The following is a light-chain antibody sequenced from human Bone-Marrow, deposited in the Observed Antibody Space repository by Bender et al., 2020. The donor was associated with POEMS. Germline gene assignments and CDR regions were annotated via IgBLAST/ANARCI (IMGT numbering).Light chain of an antibody. V-gene: IGLV2-23*02. CDR3: CSYADSSTLV. Sequence: QSALTQPPSVSGSPGQSVTISCTGTSSDFGSYNVVSWYQQHPGKAPKLMIYAVTKRPSGISNRFSGSKSGNTASLTISGLQAEDEADYYCCSYADSSTLVLGTGTKVTVL. J-gene: IGLJ1*01. CDR2: AVT. CDR1: SSDFGSYNV.